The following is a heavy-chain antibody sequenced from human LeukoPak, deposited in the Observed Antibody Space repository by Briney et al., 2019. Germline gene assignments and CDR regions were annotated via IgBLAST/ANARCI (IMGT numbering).Heavy chain of an antibody. CDR2: IKQDGSEK. CDR1: GFTFRSYW. D-gene: IGHD3-3*01. V-gene: IGHV3-7*01. Sequence: PGGSLRLSCAASGFTFRSYWMSWVRQAPGQGLERVANIKQDGSEKYYVDSVKGRFTISRDNAKSSLYLQMNSLRDEDTAVYYCARNVIGVVIFDYWGQGTLVTVSS. J-gene: IGHJ4*02. CDR3: ARNVIGVVIFDY.